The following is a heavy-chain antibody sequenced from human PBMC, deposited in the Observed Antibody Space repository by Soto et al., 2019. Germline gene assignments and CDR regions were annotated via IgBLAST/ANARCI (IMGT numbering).Heavy chain of an antibody. Sequence: QVHLVQSGAEVKKPGASVKVSCKGSGYAFTTYXXAWVRQAPGQGIEWMGWISAHNGNTNYAQKLQGRVTVTRXXXPSTXXMELRSLRSDGTAVYYCARGRYGDYWGEGALVIVSS. D-gene: IGHD1-1*01. CDR3: ARGRYGDY. CDR2: ISAHNGNT. J-gene: IGHJ4*02. V-gene: IGHV1-18*01. CDR1: GYAFTTYX.